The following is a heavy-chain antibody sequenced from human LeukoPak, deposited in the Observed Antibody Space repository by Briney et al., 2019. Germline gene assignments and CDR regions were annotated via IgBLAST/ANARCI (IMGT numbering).Heavy chain of an antibody. V-gene: IGHV1-69*05. Sequence: SVKVSCKASGGTFSSYAISWVRQAPGQGLEWMGGIIPIFGTANYAQKFQGRVTITTDESTSTAYMELSSLRSEDTAVYYCAREDPLSSNWYYFDYWGQGTLVTVSS. J-gene: IGHJ4*02. CDR3: AREDPLSSNWYYFDY. CDR1: GGTFSSYA. CDR2: IIPIFGTA. D-gene: IGHD6-13*01.